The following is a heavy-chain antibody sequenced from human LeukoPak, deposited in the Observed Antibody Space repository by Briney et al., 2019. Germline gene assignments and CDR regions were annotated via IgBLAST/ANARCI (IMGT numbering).Heavy chain of an antibody. D-gene: IGHD5-24*01. CDR2: IYYSGST. V-gene: IGHV4-39*01. CDR3: ARVNRATRDGYNLFDY. Sequence: ASETLSLTCTVSGGSISSSSYYWGWIRQPPGKGLEWFGSIYYSGSTYYNPSLKSRVTISVDTSKNQFSLKLSSVTAADTAVYYCARVNRATRDGYNLFDYWGQGTLVTVSS. CDR1: GGSISSSSYY. J-gene: IGHJ4*02.